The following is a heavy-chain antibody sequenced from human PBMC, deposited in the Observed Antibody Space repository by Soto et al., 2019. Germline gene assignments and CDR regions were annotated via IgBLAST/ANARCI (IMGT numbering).Heavy chain of an antibody. Sequence: QVQLVQSGAEVKKPGSSVKVSCKASGGTFSSYSITWVRQAPGQGLAWMGEIIPIFGTANYAQKFQGRVTITADESTSTAYMELSSLRSEDTAVYYCARDGGRHSGGSDYWGQGTLVTVSS. CDR2: IIPIFGTA. J-gene: IGHJ4*02. CDR3: ARDGGRHSGGSDY. CDR1: GGTFSSYS. D-gene: IGHD1-26*01. V-gene: IGHV1-69*01.